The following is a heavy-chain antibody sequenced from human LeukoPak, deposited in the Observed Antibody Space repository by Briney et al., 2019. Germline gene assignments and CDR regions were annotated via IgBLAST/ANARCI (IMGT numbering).Heavy chain of an antibody. Sequence: GGTLRLSCAASGFTFSSYGMSWVRRAPGKGLEWVSAISGSGGSTYYADSVKGRFTISRDNSKNTLYLQMNSLRAEDTAVYYCAKDGLRAYYYDSSGYQIDYWGQGTLVTVSS. J-gene: IGHJ4*02. CDR2: ISGSGGST. CDR3: AKDGLRAYYYDSSGYQIDY. V-gene: IGHV3-23*01. D-gene: IGHD3-22*01. CDR1: GFTFSSYG.